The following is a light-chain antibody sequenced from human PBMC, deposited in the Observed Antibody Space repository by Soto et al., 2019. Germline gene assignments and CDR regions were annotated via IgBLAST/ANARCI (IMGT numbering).Light chain of an antibody. CDR2: KAS. Sequence: DIQMTQSPSTLSASVGDRVTITCRASQSISNSLAWYQQKPGKAPNLLIYKASSLESGVPSRFSGSGSGTEFTLTIRSLRPDGFATYYCRQYISYPVTFGGGTKVEMK. CDR1: QSISNS. V-gene: IGKV1-5*03. J-gene: IGKJ4*01. CDR3: RQYISYPVT.